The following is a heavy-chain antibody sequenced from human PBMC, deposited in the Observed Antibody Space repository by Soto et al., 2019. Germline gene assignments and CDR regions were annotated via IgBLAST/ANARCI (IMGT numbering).Heavy chain of an antibody. CDR1: GFTFSSYA. D-gene: IGHD3-22*01. CDR2: ISYDGSNK. J-gene: IGHJ6*02. V-gene: IGHV3-30-3*01. CDR3: ARALYYYDSSGYYYGEDYYYYYGMDV. Sequence: HPGGSLRLSCAASGFTFSSYAMHWVRQAPGKGLEWVAVISYDGSNKYYADSVKGRFTISRDNSKNTLYLQMNSLRAEDTAVYYCARALYYYDSSGYYYGEDYYYYYGMDVWGQGTTVTVSS.